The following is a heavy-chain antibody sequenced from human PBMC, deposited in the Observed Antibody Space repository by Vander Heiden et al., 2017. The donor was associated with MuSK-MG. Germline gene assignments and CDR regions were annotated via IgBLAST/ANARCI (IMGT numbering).Heavy chain of an antibody. CDR1: GYTFTGYY. Sequence: QVQLVQSGAEVKKPGASVKVAGKASGYTFTGYYMHWVRQAPGQGLEWMGWINPNSGGTNYAQKVQGRVTMTRDTSISTAYMELSRLRSDDTAVYYCARDRGQATMDFDYWGQGTLVTVSS. D-gene: IGHD5-12*01. CDR2: INPNSGGT. CDR3: ARDRGQATMDFDY. J-gene: IGHJ4*02. V-gene: IGHV1-2*02.